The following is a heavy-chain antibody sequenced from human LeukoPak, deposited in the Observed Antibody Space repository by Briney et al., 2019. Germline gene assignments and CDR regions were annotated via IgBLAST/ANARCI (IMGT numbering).Heavy chain of an antibody. J-gene: IGHJ4*02. V-gene: IGHV7-4-1*02. D-gene: IGHD3-16*02. CDR3: ARAYQRLGDLSLPDY. CDR2: IHPNTGNP. CDR1: GYTFTNYA. Sequence: GASVTVSCKASGYTFTNYAMNWVRQAPGQGLEWMGWIHPNTGNPTYAQGFTGRFVFSLDTSVSTTYLQISSLKAEDTAVYYCARAYQRLGDLSLPDYWGQGTLVTVSS.